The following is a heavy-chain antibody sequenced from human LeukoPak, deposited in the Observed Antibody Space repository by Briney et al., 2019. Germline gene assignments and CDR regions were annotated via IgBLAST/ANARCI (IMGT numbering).Heavy chain of an antibody. D-gene: IGHD5-18*01. CDR3: ATGHSYGYDY. J-gene: IGHJ4*02. Sequence: GGSLRLSCAASGLTFSDFWMHWVRQPPGKGLVWVALVKGDGRTTIYADSVKGRFTIPRDNAKNTLYLQMNSLRADDSGVYYCATGHSYGYDYWGQGVWSPSRQ. CDR1: GLTFSDFW. V-gene: IGHV3-74*01. CDR2: VKGDGRTT.